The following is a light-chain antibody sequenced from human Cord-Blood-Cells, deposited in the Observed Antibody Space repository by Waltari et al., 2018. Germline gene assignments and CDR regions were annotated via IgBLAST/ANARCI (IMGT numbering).Light chain of an antibody. J-gene: IGKJ4*01. CDR3: QQSYSTPRT. V-gene: IGKV1-39*01. Sequence: DIQMTQSPSSLAAAVGDRDTITCRASQSISSYLNWYHQKPGKAPKLLIYAASSLQSGVPSRFSGSGSGTDFTLTISSLQPEDFATYYCQQSYSTPRTFGGGTKVEIK. CDR2: AAS. CDR1: QSISSY.